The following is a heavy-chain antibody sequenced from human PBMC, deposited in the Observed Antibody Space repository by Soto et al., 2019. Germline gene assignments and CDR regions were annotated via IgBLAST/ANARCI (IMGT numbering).Heavy chain of an antibody. CDR2: ISAYNGNT. CDR3: ARDYYGSGRHVDY. CDR1: GYTFTSYG. V-gene: IGHV1-18*01. D-gene: IGHD3-10*01. J-gene: IGHJ4*02. Sequence: ASVKVSCKASGYTFTSYGISWVRQAPGQGLEWMGWISAYNGNTNYAQKLQGRVTMTTDTSTSTAYTELRSLRSDDTAVYYCARDYYGSGRHVDYWGQRTLVTVSS.